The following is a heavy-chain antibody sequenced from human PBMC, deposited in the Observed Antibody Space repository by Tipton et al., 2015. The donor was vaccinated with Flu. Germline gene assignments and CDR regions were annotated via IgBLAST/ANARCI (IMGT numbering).Heavy chain of an antibody. J-gene: IGHJ4*02. D-gene: IGHD4-17*01. CDR1: GFSFSFYG. CDR3: TKDRNGEGYFDY. CDR2: IWYGGSNQ. Sequence: SLRLSCSASGFSFSFYGMHWVRQAPGKGLEWLALIWYGGSNQFYADSVKGRFTISRDNSANTLYLQMNSLRVEDTAMYYCTKDRNGEGYFDYWGQGALVTVSS. V-gene: IGHV3-33*06.